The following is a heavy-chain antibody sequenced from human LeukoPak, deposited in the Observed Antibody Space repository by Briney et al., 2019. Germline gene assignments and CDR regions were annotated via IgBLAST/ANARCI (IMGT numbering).Heavy chain of an antibody. Sequence: ASAKVSCKASGYTFTGYYMHWVRQGPGQGVEWMGWINANSGGTDYAQKFQDRVTMTRDTSISTAYMELSRLRSDDTAVYYCARDGHGGNSFDYWGQGTLVTVSS. D-gene: IGHD4-23*01. J-gene: IGHJ4*02. CDR3: ARDGHGGNSFDY. CDR1: GYTFTGYY. CDR2: INANSGGT. V-gene: IGHV1-2*02.